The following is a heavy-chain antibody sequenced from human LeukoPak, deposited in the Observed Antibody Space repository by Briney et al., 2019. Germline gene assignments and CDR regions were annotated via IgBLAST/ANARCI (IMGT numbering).Heavy chain of an antibody. Sequence: GGSLRLSCAASGFTVSSNHMSWVRQAPGKGLEWVSVICRGGSTFYADSVKARFTISRDNSKNTLYLQMNSLRAEDTAVYYCARDLGSSGLLGAFDIWGQGTMVTVSS. CDR3: ARDLGSSGLLGAFDI. V-gene: IGHV3-53*01. D-gene: IGHD3-22*01. CDR2: ICRGGST. J-gene: IGHJ3*02. CDR1: GFTVSSNH.